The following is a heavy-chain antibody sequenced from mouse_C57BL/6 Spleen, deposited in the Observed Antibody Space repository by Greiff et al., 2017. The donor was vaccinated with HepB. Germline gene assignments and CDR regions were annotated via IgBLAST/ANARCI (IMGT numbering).Heavy chain of an antibody. Sequence: VQLKQSGAELVRPGASVKLSCTASGFNIKDDYMHWVKQRPEQGLEWIGWIDPENGDTEYASKFQGKATITADTSSNTAYLQLSSLTSEDTAVYYCTTSDHGGFAYWGQGTLVTVSA. V-gene: IGHV14-4*01. CDR3: TTSDHGGFAY. J-gene: IGHJ3*01. CDR2: IDPENGDT. CDR1: GFNIKDDY.